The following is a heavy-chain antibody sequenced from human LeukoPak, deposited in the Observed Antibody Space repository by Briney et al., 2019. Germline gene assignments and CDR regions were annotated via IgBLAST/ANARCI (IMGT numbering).Heavy chain of an antibody. CDR2: IGSTI. CDR3: ARDRGIVGTTGYYYMDV. D-gene: IGHD1-26*01. CDR1: GFSFSEYY. V-gene: IGHV3-11*04. Sequence: PGGSLRLSCAASGFSFSEYYMSWIRQAPGKGLEWVSYIGSTIYYADSVKGRFTVSRDNAKNSLYLQMNSLRAEDTAVYYCARDRGIVGTTGYYYMDVWGKGTTVTVSS. J-gene: IGHJ6*03.